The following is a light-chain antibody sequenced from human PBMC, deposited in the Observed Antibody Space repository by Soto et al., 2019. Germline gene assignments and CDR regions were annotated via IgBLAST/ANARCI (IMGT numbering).Light chain of an antibody. V-gene: IGLV2-14*01. J-gene: IGLJ1*01. CDR2: DVS. CDR3: SSYTSSSTLGV. CDR1: SSDVGGYNY. Sequence: QSALTQPASVSGSPGQSITISCTGTSSDVGGYNYVSWYQQHPGKVPKLMIYDVSNRPSGVSNRFSGSKSGNTASLTISGLKAEDEADYYCSSYTSSSTLGVFGTGTKLTVL.